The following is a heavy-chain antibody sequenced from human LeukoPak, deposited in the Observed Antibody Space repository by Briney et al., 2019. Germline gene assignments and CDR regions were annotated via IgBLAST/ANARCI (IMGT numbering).Heavy chain of an antibody. D-gene: IGHD1-26*01. J-gene: IGHJ3*02. Sequence: GGPLRLSCAASGFTFNTYSVNWVRQAPGKGLEWVSSISSGSSYIFYADSMKGRFTISRDNAKTSLYLQMNGLRAEDTAVYYCARQVGVDDAFDIWGQGTKVTVSS. CDR1: GFTFNTYS. CDR2: ISSGSSYI. V-gene: IGHV3-21*01. CDR3: ARQVGVDDAFDI.